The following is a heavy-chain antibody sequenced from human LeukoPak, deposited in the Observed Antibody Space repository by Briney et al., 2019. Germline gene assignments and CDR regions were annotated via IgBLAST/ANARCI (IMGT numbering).Heavy chain of an antibody. Sequence: PGGSLRLSCAASGFTCSSYEMNWVRQAPGKGLDWVSYISSSGSTIYYAASVKGRFTISRDNAKNSLYLQLNTLRAEDTSVYYCARAPVNCSGGSCNSDAFDIGGEPTIVTVS. J-gene: IGHJ3*02. D-gene: IGHD2-15*01. CDR2: ISSSGSTI. CDR3: ARAPVNCSGGSCNSDAFDI. CDR1: GFTCSSYE. V-gene: IGHV3-48*03.